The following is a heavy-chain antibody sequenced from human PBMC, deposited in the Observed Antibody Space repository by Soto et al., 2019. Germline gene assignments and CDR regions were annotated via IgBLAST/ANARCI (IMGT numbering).Heavy chain of an antibody. J-gene: IGHJ4*02. V-gene: IGHV3-23*01. CDR3: APWGRWEVLNKYYFDY. Sequence: GGSLRLSCAASGFTFSTYAMAWVRQAPGKGLEWVSTTGGSGATTYYADSVKGRFTISRDNSKNTLYLQMNSQRAEDTAVYYCAPWGRWEVLNKYYFDYWGQRTLVTVSA. CDR2: TGGSGATT. D-gene: IGHD1-26*01. CDR1: GFTFSTYA.